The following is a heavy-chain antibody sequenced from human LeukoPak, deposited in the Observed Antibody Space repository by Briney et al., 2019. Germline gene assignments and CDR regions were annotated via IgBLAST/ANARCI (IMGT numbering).Heavy chain of an antibody. CDR3: ARRIAAACTNWFDP. CDR1: GYTFTSYD. Sequence: ASVKVSCKASGYTFTSYDINWVRQATGQGLEWMGWMNPNSGNTGYAQKFQGRVTMTRNTSISRAYMELSSLRSEDTAVYYCARRIAAACTNWFDPWGQGTLVTVSS. D-gene: IGHD6-13*01. J-gene: IGHJ5*02. CDR2: MNPNSGNT. V-gene: IGHV1-8*01.